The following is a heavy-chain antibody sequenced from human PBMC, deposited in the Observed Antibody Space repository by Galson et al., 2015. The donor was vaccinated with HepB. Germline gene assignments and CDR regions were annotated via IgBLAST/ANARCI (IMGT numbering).Heavy chain of an antibody. CDR3: ASGYCSSTSCYTRGYYMDV. D-gene: IGHD2-2*02. Sequence: SVKVSCKASGGTFSSYAISWVRQAPGQGLEWMGGIIPIFGTANYAQKFQGRVTITADESTSTAYMELSSLRSEDTAVYYCASGYCSSTSCYTRGYYMDVWGKGTTVTVSS. CDR1: GGTFSSYA. CDR2: IIPIFGTA. V-gene: IGHV1-69*13. J-gene: IGHJ6*03.